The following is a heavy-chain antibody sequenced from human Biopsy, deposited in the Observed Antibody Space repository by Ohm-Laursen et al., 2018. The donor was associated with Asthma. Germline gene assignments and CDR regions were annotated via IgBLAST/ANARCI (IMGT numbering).Heavy chain of an antibody. Sequence: SLRLSCAASGFAVSRDYMFWVRQAPGKGLEWVSVIYSGGTSHTADSARVRFTISRDYSKNTLYLQMHSLRAEDTAVYYCARGDSSNWSHYYFDYWGQGTMVTVSS. J-gene: IGHJ4*02. CDR3: ARGDSSNWSHYYFDY. D-gene: IGHD3-22*01. CDR1: GFAVSRDY. CDR2: IYSGGTS. V-gene: IGHV3-53*01.